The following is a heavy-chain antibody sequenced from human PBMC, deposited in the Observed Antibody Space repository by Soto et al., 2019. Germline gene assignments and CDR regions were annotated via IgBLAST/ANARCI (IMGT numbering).Heavy chain of an antibody. D-gene: IGHD5-18*01. CDR2: ISSSGSTI. J-gene: IGHJ4*02. CDR1: GFTFSNYE. V-gene: IGHV3-48*03. Sequence: GGSLRLSCAASGFTFSNYEMNWVRQAPGKGLERVSYISSSGSTIYYADSVKGRFTISRDNAKNSLYLQMNSLRAADTAVYYCARDRAMDTAMDSPDYWGQGTLVTVSS. CDR3: ARDRAMDTAMDSPDY.